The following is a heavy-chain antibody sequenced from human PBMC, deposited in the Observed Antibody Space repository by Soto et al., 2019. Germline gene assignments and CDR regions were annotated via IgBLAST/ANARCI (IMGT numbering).Heavy chain of an antibody. D-gene: IGHD5-18*01. J-gene: IGHJ5*02. V-gene: IGHV1-18*01. CDR1: GYTFTSYG. CDR3: ARDETSPGYSYGYRWFDP. Sequence: QVRLVQSGAEVKKPGASVKVSCKASGYTFTSYGISWVRQAPGQGLEWMGWISAYNGNTNYAQKLQGRFTMTPDTATSTAYMELRSLRSDDTAVYYCARDETSPGYSYGYRWFDPWGQGTLVTVSS. CDR2: ISAYNGNT.